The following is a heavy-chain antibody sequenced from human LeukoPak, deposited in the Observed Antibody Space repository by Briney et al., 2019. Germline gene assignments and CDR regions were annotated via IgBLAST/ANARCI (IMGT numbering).Heavy chain of an antibody. CDR1: GFTFSSYS. J-gene: IGHJ4*02. CDR3: AKEIWPTVTTPGWTYFDY. CDR2: ISSSSSTI. D-gene: IGHD4-17*01. Sequence: GGSLRLSCAASGFTFSSYSMNWVRQAPGKGLEWVSYISSSSSTIYYADSVKGRFTISRDNAKNSLYLQMNSLRAEDTAVYYCAKEIWPTVTTPGWTYFDYWGQGALVTVSS. V-gene: IGHV3-48*01.